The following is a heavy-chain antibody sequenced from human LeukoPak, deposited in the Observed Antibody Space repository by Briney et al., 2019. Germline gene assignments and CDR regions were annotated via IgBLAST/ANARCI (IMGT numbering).Heavy chain of an antibody. D-gene: IGHD4-17*01. J-gene: IGHJ3*02. Sequence: PGGSLRLSCAASGFSFSSYEMNWVRQAPGKGLEWVSYIGSSGRTVYYADSVKGRFTISRDNAKNSLYLQMNSLRDEDTAVYYCARDTLVYADSPDAFGIWGQGTMVTVSS. CDR2: IGSSGRTV. CDR1: GFSFSSYE. V-gene: IGHV3-48*03. CDR3: ARDTLVYADSPDAFGI.